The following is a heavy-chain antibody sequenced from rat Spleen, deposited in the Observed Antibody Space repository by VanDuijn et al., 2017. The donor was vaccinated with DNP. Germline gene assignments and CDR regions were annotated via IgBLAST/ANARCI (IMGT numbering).Heavy chain of an antibody. J-gene: IGHJ4*01. CDR1: GFTINNYW. D-gene: IGHD1-3*01. Sequence: EVQLVESGGDIVQAGGSLKLSCVASGFTINNYWLTWVRQVPGKGLEWVASITGSGDITNYLDSVMGRFTISKDNAKNTLYLQMNSLRSEETATSYCARLWSSGAMDVWGQGTSVTVSS. V-gene: IGHV5-31*01. CDR2: ITGSGDIT. CDR3: ARLWSSGAMDV.